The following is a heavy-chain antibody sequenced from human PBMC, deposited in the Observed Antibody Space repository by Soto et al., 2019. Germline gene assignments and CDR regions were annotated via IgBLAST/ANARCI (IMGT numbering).Heavy chain of an antibody. CDR2: IYPGDSDT. V-gene: IGHV5-51*01. CDR1: GYSFTTYW. Sequence: GESLKISCKASGYSFTTYWIVWVRQVPGKGLEWMGIIYPGDSDTRYSPSFQGQVTISADKSISTAYLQWSSLKASDTAMYYCARPFDFPDAFDIWGQGTMVTVSS. D-gene: IGHD3-9*01. J-gene: IGHJ3*02. CDR3: ARPFDFPDAFDI.